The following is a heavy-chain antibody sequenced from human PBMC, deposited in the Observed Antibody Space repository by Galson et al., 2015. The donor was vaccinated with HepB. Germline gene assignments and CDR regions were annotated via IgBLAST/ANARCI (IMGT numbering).Heavy chain of an antibody. Sequence: SLRLSCAASGFTFSSYGMHWVCQAPGKGLEWVAVVSYDGSNEYYADSVKGRFTISRDNSKNTLYLQMNSLRAEDTAIYYCAKDGGRGYTYGPNWFDPWGQGTLVTVSS. J-gene: IGHJ5*02. CDR3: AKDGGRGYTYGPNWFDP. D-gene: IGHD5-18*01. CDR2: VSYDGSNE. CDR1: GFTFSSYG. V-gene: IGHV3-30*18.